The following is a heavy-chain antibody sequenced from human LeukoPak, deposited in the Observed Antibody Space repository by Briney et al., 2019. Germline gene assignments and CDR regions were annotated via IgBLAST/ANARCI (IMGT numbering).Heavy chain of an antibody. V-gene: IGHV1-46*01. CDR3: ARGAFEEYCSGGSCYVGEFDY. Sequence: ASVKVSCKASGYTFTSYYMHWVRQAPGQGLEWMGIINPSGGSTSYAQKFQGRVTMTRDMSTSTVYMELSSLRSEDTAVYYCARGAFEEYCSGGSCYVGEFDYWGQGTLVAVSS. J-gene: IGHJ4*02. CDR1: GYTFTSYY. D-gene: IGHD2-15*01. CDR2: INPSGGST.